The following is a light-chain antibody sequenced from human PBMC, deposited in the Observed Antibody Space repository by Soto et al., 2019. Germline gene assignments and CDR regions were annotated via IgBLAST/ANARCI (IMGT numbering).Light chain of an antibody. CDR1: SSNIGSYT. Sequence: QSVLIQPPSASGTPGQRVTVSCSGGSSNIGSYTVNWYQQLPGAAPKLLFYSNSQRPSGVPDRFSASKSGTSASLAISGLQSEDEAEYYCAAWDDSLNGYVFGPGTKLTVL. V-gene: IGLV1-44*01. CDR3: AAWDDSLNGYV. J-gene: IGLJ1*01. CDR2: SNS.